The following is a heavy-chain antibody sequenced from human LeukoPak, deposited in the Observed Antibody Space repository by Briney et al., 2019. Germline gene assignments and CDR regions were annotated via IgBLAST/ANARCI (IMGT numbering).Heavy chain of an antibody. J-gene: IGHJ4*02. Sequence: SETLSLTCTVSGGSISSSSYYWGWIRQPPGKGLEWIGSMYYSGNTYYNPSLKSRVTIPVDTSKNQFSLKVSSVTAADTAVYYCARRSMAGAGSFDYWGQGTPVTVSS. CDR3: ARRSMAGAGSFDY. V-gene: IGHV4-39*01. CDR2: MYYSGNT. CDR1: GGSISSSSYY. D-gene: IGHD6-13*01.